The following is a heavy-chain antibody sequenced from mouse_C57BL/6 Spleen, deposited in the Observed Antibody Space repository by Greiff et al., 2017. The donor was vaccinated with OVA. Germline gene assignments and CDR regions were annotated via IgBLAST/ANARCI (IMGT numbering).Heavy chain of an antibody. V-gene: IGHV2-6*01. Sequence: QVQLKESGPGLVAPSQSLSITCTVSGFSLTSYGVDWVRQSPGKGLEWLGVIWGVGSTNYNSALKSRLSISKDNSKSQVFLKMNSLQTDDTAMYYCARDSSGSYYYAMDYWGQGTSVTVSS. CDR1: GFSLTSYG. D-gene: IGHD3-2*02. CDR3: ARDSSGSYYYAMDY. CDR2: IWGVGST. J-gene: IGHJ4*01.